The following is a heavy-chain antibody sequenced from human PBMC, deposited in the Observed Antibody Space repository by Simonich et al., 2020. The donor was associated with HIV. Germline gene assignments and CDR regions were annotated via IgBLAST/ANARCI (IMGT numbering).Heavy chain of an antibody. Sequence: EVQLVESGGGLIQPGGSLRLSCAASGFTVSSDYMSWVRQAPGKGLEWVAVIQSGGRTYYADAVKGRFTISRDNAKNSLYLQMNSLRGEDTAVYHCARQPYYYDSSGFYDYHYYMDVWGKGTTVTVSS. CDR3: ARQPYYYDSSGFYDYHYYMDV. CDR1: GFTVSSDY. D-gene: IGHD3-22*01. V-gene: IGHV3-53*01. CDR2: IQSGGRT. J-gene: IGHJ6*03.